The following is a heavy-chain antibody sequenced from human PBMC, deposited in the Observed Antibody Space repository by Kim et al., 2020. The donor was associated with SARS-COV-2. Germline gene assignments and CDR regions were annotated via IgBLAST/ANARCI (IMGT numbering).Heavy chain of an antibody. CDR1: GFTFSSYG. Sequence: GGSLRLSCAASGFTFSSYGMHWVRQAPGKGLEWVAVIWYDGSNKYYADSVKGRFTISRDNSKNTLYLQMNSLRAEDTAVYYCARGTLSWELQSPRDYWGQGTLVTVSS. J-gene: IGHJ4*02. V-gene: IGHV3-33*01. D-gene: IGHD1-26*01. CDR3: ARGTLSWELQSPRDY. CDR2: IWYDGSNK.